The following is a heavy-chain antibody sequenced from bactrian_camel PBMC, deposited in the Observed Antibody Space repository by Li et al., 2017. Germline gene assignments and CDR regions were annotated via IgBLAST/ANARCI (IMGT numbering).Heavy chain of an antibody. CDR3: TKDRSYGTRNWVQST. V-gene: IGHV3S1*01. Sequence: HVQLVESGGGSVQAGGSLRLSCAVTGMRDSKFCMAWFRQAPGKERVWVAIIARDGRPVLADSVNGRFTISRDNAKNTLYLQMNSLKPEDTAMYYCTKDRSYGTRNWVQSTRGQGTQVTVS. J-gene: IGHJ4*01. CDR2: IIARDGRP. D-gene: IGHD3*01. CDR1: GMRDSKFC.